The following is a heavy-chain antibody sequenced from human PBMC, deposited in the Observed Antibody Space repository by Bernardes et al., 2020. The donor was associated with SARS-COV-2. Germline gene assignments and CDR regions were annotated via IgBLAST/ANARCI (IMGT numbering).Heavy chain of an antibody. J-gene: IGHJ2*01. Sequence: GGSLRLSCDASGLTVSSFYMSWFRQAPGKGLEWVSIIYSGGITYYADSVKGRFTISRHNSRNIIYLQMNTLRPDDTAVYFCARDLRIQGNYYFDLWGRGTLVTVSS. CDR2: IYSGGIT. CDR3: ARDLRIQGNYYFDL. CDR1: GLTVSSFY. V-gene: IGHV3-53*01. D-gene: IGHD1-7*01.